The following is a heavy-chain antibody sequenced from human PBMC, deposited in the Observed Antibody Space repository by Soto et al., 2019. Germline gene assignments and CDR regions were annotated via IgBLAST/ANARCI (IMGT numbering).Heavy chain of an antibody. CDR3: ATTSAYNHLDY. D-gene: IGHD1-1*01. CDR2: IWYDGSNK. V-gene: IGHV3-33*01. CDR1: GFTFSSYG. J-gene: IGHJ4*02. Sequence: LRLSCAASGFTFSSYGMHWVRQAPGKGLEWVAVIWYDGSNKYYADSVKGRFTISRDNSKNTLYLQMNSLRAEDTAVYYCATTSAYNHLDYWGQGTLVTVSS.